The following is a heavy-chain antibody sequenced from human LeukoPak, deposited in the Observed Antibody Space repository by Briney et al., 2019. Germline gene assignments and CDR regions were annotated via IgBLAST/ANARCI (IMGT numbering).Heavy chain of an antibody. D-gene: IGHD1-26*01. CDR3: ARLVGATDAFDI. CDR2: IYYSGST. J-gene: IGHJ3*02. Sequence: SETLSLTCTVSGGSTSSSSYYWGWIRQPPGQGLEWIGSIYYSGSTYYNPSLKSRVTISVDTSKNQFSLKLSSVTAADTAVYYCARLVGATDAFDIWGQGTMVTVSS. V-gene: IGHV4-39*01. CDR1: GGSTSSSSYY.